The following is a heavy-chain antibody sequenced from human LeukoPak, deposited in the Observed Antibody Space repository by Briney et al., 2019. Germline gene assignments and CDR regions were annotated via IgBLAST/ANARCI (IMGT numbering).Heavy chain of an antibody. CDR1: GFTFSDYY. D-gene: IGHD5-18*01. J-gene: IGHJ6*02. CDR2: ISSSGSTI. Sequence: PGGSLRLSCAASGFTFSDYYMSWIRQAPGKGLEGVSYISSSGSTIYYADSVKGRFTISRDNAKNSLYLQMNSLRAEDTAVYYCARDERRGYSYGSYYYYYYGMDVWGQGTTVTVSS. CDR3: ARDERRGYSYGSYYYYYYGMDV. V-gene: IGHV3-11*01.